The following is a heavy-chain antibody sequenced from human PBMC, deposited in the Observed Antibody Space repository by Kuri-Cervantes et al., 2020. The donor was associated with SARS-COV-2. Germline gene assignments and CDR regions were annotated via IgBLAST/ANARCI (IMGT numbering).Heavy chain of an antibody. J-gene: IGHJ3*02. CDR1: GFTFSSYA. Sequence: GGSLRLSCAASGFTFSSYAMSWVRQAPGKGLEWVSAISGPGGSTYYADSVKDRFTISRDNSKKTLSLQMNSLRADDTAVYYCAKDEVDQGGFDIWGQGTVVTVSS. D-gene: IGHD2-15*01. V-gene: IGHV3-23*01. CDR2: ISGPGGST. CDR3: AKDEVDQGGFDI.